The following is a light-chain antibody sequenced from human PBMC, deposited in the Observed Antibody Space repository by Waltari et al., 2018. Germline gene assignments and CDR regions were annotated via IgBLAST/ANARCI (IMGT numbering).Light chain of an antibody. Sequence: QAVLTQPAPMSGSPGQSITTSCTGTNSDVWSYNLVSWYQQPPGKAPRLILYYVIKRPSGVSDRFSGSTSGNTASLTVSGLQPEAEAEYFCCSYAGSSTFHVLFGGGTKLTVL. CDR2: YVI. CDR1: NSDVWSYNL. CDR3: CSYAGSSTFHVL. V-gene: IGLV2-23*02. J-gene: IGLJ2*01.